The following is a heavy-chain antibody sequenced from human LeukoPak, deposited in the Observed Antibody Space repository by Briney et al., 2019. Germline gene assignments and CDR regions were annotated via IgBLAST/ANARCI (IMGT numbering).Heavy chain of an antibody. CDR1: GGSFSGYY. CDR3: ARATRGGKEFDY. Sequence: SETLSLTCAVYGGSFSGYYWSWIRQPPVKGLEWIGEINHSGSTNYNPSLKSRVTISVDTSKNQFSLKLSSVTAADTAVYYCARATRGGKEFDYWGQGTLVTVSS. CDR2: INHSGST. V-gene: IGHV4-34*01. J-gene: IGHJ4*02.